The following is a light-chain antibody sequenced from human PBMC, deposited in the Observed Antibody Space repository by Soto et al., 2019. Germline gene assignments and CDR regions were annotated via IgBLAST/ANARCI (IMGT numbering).Light chain of an antibody. V-gene: IGKV1-5*01. Sequence: DIPMTQSPSTLSASVGDGVAITYRASQSIKSWLAWYQQKPGTAPKLLIYDASTLESGVPSRFSGSGSGTEFTLTISSLQPDDFATFYCQQYDDYPLTFGGGTKVEIK. J-gene: IGKJ4*01. CDR3: QQYDDYPLT. CDR1: QSIKSW. CDR2: DAS.